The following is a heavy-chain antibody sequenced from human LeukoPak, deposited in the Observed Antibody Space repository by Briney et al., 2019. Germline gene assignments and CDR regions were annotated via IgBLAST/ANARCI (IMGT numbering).Heavy chain of an antibody. CDR3: ATVFSSSNEFFDY. CDR2: TSGSGGST. Sequence: GGSLRLSCAASGFTFSDYAMSWVRQAPGKGLEWVSATSGSGGSTYYADSVKGRFTISRDNSKNTLYLQMNSLRAEDTAVYYCATVFSSSNEFFDYWGQGALVTVSS. J-gene: IGHJ4*02. CDR1: GFTFSDYA. D-gene: IGHD2-2*01. V-gene: IGHV3-23*01.